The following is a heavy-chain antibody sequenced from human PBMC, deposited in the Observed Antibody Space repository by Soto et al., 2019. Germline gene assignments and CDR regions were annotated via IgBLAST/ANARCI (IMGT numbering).Heavy chain of an antibody. CDR2: ISYDGSNK. Sequence: QVQLVESGGGVVQPGRSLRLSCAASGFTFSSYAMHWVRQAPGKGLEWVAVISYDGSNKYYADSVKGRFTISRDNSKNTLYPQMNSLRAEDTAVYYCARALSEYSSSDYWGQGTLVTVSS. CDR1: GFTFSSYA. V-gene: IGHV3-30-3*01. CDR3: ARALSEYSSSDY. D-gene: IGHD6-6*01. J-gene: IGHJ4*02.